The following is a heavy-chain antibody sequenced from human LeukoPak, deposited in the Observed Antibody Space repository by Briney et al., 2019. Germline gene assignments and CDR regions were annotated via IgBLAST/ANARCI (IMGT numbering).Heavy chain of an antibody. CDR1: GGSFSDYY. Sequence: SRTLSLTCAVYGGSFSDYYWTWIRQPPGKGLEWIGEINHSGSTNYNPSLKSRVTISVDTSKNQFSLKLTSVTAADTAVYYCARSTAAEGPTHNWFDPWGQGTLVTVSS. CDR3: ARSTAAEGPTHNWFDP. J-gene: IGHJ5*02. CDR2: INHSGST. V-gene: IGHV4-34*01. D-gene: IGHD6-13*01.